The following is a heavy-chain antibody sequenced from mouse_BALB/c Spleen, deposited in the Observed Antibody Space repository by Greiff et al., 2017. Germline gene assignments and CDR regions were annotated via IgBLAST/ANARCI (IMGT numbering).Heavy chain of an antibody. J-gene: IGHJ4*01. CDR3: ARDIPPYYYAMDD. CDR1: GFTFSSYG. D-gene: IGHD2-10*01. Sequence: EVKLVESGGDLVKPGGSLKLSCAASGFTFSSYGMSWVRQTPDKRLEWVATISSGGSYTYYPDSVKGRFTISRDNAKNTLYLQMSSLKSEDTAMYYCARDIPPYYYAMDDWGQGTSVTVSS. CDR2: ISSGGSYT. V-gene: IGHV5-6*01.